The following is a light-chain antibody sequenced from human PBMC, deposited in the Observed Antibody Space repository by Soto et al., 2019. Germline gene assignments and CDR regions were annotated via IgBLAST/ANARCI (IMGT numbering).Light chain of an antibody. Sequence: DIQMTQSPSTLSASVGNRVTITCRASQSIDRWLAWYQQKPGKAPKVLIWDATTLHRGVPSRFSGSKSGTEFPLTISSLQPYFFATYYCQQYNGYLTWTFGQETKVDVK. CDR3: QQYNGYLTWT. CDR1: QSIDRW. J-gene: IGKJ1*01. V-gene: IGKV1-5*01. CDR2: DAT.